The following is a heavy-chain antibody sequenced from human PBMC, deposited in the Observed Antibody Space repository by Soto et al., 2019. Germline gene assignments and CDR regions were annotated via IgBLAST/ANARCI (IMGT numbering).Heavy chain of an antibody. CDR2: ISYDGSNK. D-gene: IGHD6-13*01. CDR3: ARAMQQLVHYFDY. Sequence: QVQLVESGGGVVQPGRSLRLSCAASGFTFSSYAMHWVRQAPGKGLEWVAVISYDGSNKYYADSVKGRFTISRDNSKNTLYLQMNSLRAEDTAVYYCARAMQQLVHYFDYWGQGTLVTVSS. V-gene: IGHV3-30-3*01. CDR1: GFTFSSYA. J-gene: IGHJ4*02.